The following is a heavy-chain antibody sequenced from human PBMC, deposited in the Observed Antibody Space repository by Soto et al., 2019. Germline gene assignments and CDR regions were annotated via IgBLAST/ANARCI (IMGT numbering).Heavy chain of an antibody. J-gene: IGHJ6*02. D-gene: IGHD3-9*01. CDR2: ISSSSSTI. CDR1: GFTFSSYS. CDR3: ARDLPPLRRYFDWSKYYYYGMDV. V-gene: IGHV3-48*04. Sequence: PGGSLRLSCAASGFTFSSYSMNWVRQAPGKGLEWVSYISSSSSTIYYADSVKGRFTISRDNAKNSLYLQMNSLRAEDTAVYYCARDLPPLRRYFDWSKYYYYGMDVWGQGTTVTVSS.